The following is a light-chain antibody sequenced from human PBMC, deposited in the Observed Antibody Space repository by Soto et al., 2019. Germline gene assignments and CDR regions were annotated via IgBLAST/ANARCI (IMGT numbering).Light chain of an antibody. CDR2: EGK. V-gene: IGLV2-23*01. CDR3: CSYVTVNSYV. Sequence: QSALTQPASVSGSLGQSITISCTGSSSDVGSYNLVSWYQQHPGKAPKLMIYEGKKRPSGVSNRFSGSKSGNTASLTISGLQAEDEADYYCCSYVTVNSYVFGAGTKLNVL. CDR1: SSDVGSYNL. J-gene: IGLJ1*01.